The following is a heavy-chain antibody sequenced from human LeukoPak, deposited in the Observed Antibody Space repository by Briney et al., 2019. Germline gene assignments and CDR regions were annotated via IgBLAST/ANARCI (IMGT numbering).Heavy chain of an antibody. V-gene: IGHV3-74*01. J-gene: IGHJ3*02. CDR3: ARLNWVGTFDI. CDR1: GFTFSSYW. Sequence: GALSLSYEASGFTFSSYWLHWVRPAPGEGQVWVSRINSDGTITTYSDSVKGRFTISRDNAKNTLYLQMNSLRAEDTAMYYCARLNWVGTFDIWGQGTMVTVSS. CDR2: INSDGTIT. D-gene: IGHD7-27*01.